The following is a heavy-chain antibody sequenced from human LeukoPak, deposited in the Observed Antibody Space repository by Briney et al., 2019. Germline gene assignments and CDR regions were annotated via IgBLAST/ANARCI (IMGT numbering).Heavy chain of an antibody. CDR1: GDSISNGGSISNGGHY. J-gene: IGHJ4*02. D-gene: IGHD5-12*01. Sequence: SETLSLTCTVSGDSISNGGSISNGGHYWSWIRQFPGKGLEWIGYIYHSGNTYYNPSLESRVTISVDTSESRFSLRLNSVTAADTAIYYCARDTRIEWLRFLDYWGQGILVTVSS. V-gene: IGHV4-31*03. CDR3: ARDTRIEWLRFLDY. CDR2: IYHSGNT.